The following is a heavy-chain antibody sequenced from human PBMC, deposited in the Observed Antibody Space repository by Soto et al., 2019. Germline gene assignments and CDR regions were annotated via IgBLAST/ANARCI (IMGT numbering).Heavy chain of an antibody. CDR1: GGSISSSSYY. V-gene: IGHV4-39*01. CDR2: IYYSGST. CDR3: ARHRRITGYFDY. D-gene: IGHD3-16*01. J-gene: IGHJ4*02. Sequence: PSETLSLTCTVSGGSISSSSYYWGWIRQPPGKGLEWIGSIYYSGSTYYNPSLKSRVTISVDTSKNQFSLKLSSVTAADTAVYYCARHRRITGYFDYWGQGTLVTVSS.